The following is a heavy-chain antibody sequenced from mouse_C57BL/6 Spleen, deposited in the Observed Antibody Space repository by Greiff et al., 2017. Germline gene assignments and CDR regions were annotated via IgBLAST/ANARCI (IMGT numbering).Heavy chain of an antibody. CDR3: TVTTVVPYYFDY. CDR1: GFTFSSYA. V-gene: IGHV5-9-1*02. CDR2: ISSGGDYI. D-gene: IGHD1-1*01. Sequence: DVKLVESGEGLVEPGGSLKLSCAASGFTFSSYAMSWVRQTPEKRLEWVAYISSGGDYIYYADTVKGRFTISRDNARNTLYLQMSSLKSEDTAMYYCTVTTVVPYYFDYWGQGTTLTVSS. J-gene: IGHJ2*01.